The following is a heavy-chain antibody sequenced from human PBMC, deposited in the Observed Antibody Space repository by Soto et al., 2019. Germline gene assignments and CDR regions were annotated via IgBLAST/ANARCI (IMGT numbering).Heavy chain of an antibody. V-gene: IGHV3-30*18. Sequence: GSLRLSCAASGFTFSSYGMHWVRQAPGKGLEWVAVISYDGSNKYYADSVKGRFTVSRDKSKNTLYLQVNGLRAEDTAVYYCAKDKVPVVVTAPFDYWGQGTLVTVSS. J-gene: IGHJ4*02. CDR1: GFTFSSYG. CDR2: ISYDGSNK. D-gene: IGHD2-21*02. CDR3: AKDKVPVVVTAPFDY.